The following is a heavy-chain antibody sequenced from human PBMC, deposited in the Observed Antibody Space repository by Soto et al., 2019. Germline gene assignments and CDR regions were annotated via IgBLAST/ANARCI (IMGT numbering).Heavy chain of an antibody. J-gene: IGHJ4*02. D-gene: IGHD3-10*01. CDR3: ASPSYGSGNFY. CDR2: INAGNGNT. V-gene: IGHV1-3*01. Sequence: QVQLVQSGAEVKKPGASVRVSCKASGYTFSTYALHWVRQAPGQRIEWMGWINAGNGNTKYSQTFRGRVTFTRDTSASTAYMELSSLRSEDTAVFYCASPSYGSGNFYWGQGTLVTVSS. CDR1: GYTFSTYA.